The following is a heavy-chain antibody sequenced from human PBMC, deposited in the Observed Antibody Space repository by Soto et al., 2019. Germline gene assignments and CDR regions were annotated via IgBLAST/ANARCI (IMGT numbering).Heavy chain of an antibody. Sequence: SETLSLTCTVSGGSISSGGYFWSWVRQHPGKGLEWIGNIYYSGRTYYNPSLKSRVTISVDTSKNQFSLKLSSVTAADTAVYYCARFAREENPKVGSWYYFDYWGQGTRVTVSS. CDR2: IYYSGRT. J-gene: IGHJ4*02. CDR1: GGSISSGGYF. CDR3: ARFAREENPKVGSWYYFDY. D-gene: IGHD6-13*01. V-gene: IGHV4-31*03.